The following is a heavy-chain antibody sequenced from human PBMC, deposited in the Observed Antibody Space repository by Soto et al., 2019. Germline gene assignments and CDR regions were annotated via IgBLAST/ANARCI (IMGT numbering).Heavy chain of an antibody. D-gene: IGHD2-8*01. V-gene: IGHV4-31*03. CDR1: GGSITSSSYY. CDR2: IFYTGST. J-gene: IGHJ5*01. Sequence: PSETLSLTCTVSGGSITSSSYYWSWIRQHPGEGLEWIGYIFYTGSTYYNPSLKSRVTLSVDRSQNRFSLKLTSVTAADTAVYYCARAHYCTSGICFDLWGQGTLVTVSS. CDR3: ARAHYCTSGICFDL.